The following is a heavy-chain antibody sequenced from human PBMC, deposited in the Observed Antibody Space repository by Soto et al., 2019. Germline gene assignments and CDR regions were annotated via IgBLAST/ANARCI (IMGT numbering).Heavy chain of an antibody. D-gene: IGHD2-15*01. CDR3: SRMVGTASRNYYYGTHV. V-gene: IGHV3-30-3*01. CDR2: ISYDRSTT. J-gene: IGHJ6*02. Sequence: GSLTLSCAAAIFTFSSYPMHWFRQAPGKGLNWVAFISYDRSTTCYADSVQGRFTISRDNSKCTLYVQMNSLRPEDTAVYYCSRMVGTASRNYYYGTHVWGQATTVP. CDR1: IFTFSSYP.